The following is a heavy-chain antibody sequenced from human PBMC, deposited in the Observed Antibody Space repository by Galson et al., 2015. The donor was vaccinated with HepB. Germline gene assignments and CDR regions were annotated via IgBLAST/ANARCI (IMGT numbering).Heavy chain of an antibody. CDR3: ARDDLAGGLGAYYFDY. J-gene: IGHJ4*02. V-gene: IGHV3-33*01. CDR2: IWYDGSNI. D-gene: IGHD3-16*01. CDR1: GFTFSNYG. Sequence: SLRLSCAASGFTFSNYGMHWVRQAPGKGLEWVAVIWYDGSNIDYVESVKGRFTISRDNSQNTLYLQMNSLRVDDTALYYCARDDLAGGLGAYYFDYWGQGTLVSVSS.